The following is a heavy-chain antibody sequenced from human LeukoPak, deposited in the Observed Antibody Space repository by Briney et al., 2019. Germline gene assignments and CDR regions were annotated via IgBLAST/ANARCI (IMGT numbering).Heavy chain of an antibody. CDR1: GYSFTNYW. CDR3: ARRESSGSIDH. Sequence: GESLKISCKGSGYSFTNYWIGWVRQVPGKGLEWMGIIYPFDSDTGYGPSFQGQVTISTDKSISTAYLQWSSLKASDTAMYYCARRESSGSIDHWGQGTLVTVSS. J-gene: IGHJ4*02. CDR2: IYPFDSDT. D-gene: IGHD6-19*01. V-gene: IGHV5-51*01.